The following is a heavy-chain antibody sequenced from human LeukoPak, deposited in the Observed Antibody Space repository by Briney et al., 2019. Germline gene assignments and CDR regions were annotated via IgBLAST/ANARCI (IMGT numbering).Heavy chain of an antibody. CDR1: AFSLNTYN. V-gene: IGHV3-21*04. CDR3: VRDRGSYRPIDY. J-gene: IGHJ4*02. Sequence: GGSLRLSCAASAFSLNTYNMNWVRQAPGKGLEWVSSISYTGTYIYYADSVKGRFTISRDNAQNSLYLQMNSLRVEDTAVYYCVRDRGSYRPIDYWGQGTLVTVSS. CDR2: ISYTGTYI. D-gene: IGHD1-26*01.